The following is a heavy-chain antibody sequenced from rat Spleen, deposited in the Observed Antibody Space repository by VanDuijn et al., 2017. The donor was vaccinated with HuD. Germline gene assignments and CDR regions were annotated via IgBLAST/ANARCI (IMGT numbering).Heavy chain of an antibody. Sequence: QVQLKESGPGLVQPSQTLSLTCTVSGFSLTSYHVSWVRQPPGKGLEWIAAISSGGSTYYNSALKSRLSISRDTSKSQVFLKMNSLQTEDTAIYFCTGGGVRPLTYWGQGTLVTVSS. CDR3: TGGGVRPLTY. V-gene: IGHV2S12*01. CDR1: GFSLTSYH. CDR2: ISSGGST. D-gene: IGHD4-3*01. J-gene: IGHJ3*01.